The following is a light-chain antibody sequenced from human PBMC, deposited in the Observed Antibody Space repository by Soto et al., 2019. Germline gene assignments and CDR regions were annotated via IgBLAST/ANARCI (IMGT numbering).Light chain of an antibody. CDR2: DVS. CDR1: NSDVGDSNF. CDR3: SSYIGSNTMV. J-gene: IGLJ2*01. V-gene: IGLV2-14*01. Sequence: QSALTQPASVSGSPGQSITISCTGTNSDVGDSNFVSWYQQHPGKAPKLIIYDVSNRPSGVSHRFSGSKSANTASLTISGLQTEDEADYYCSSYIGSNTMVFGGGTKRTVL.